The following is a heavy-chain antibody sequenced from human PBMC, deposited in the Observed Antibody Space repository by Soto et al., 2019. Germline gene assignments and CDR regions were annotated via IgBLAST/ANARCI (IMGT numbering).Heavy chain of an antibody. Sequence: PSETLSLTCTVSGGSISSYYWSWIRQPPGKGLEWIGYIYYSGSTNYNPSLKSRATISVDTSKNQLSLKLSSVTAADTAVYCCARRYGYYFDYWGQGTLVTVSS. J-gene: IGHJ4*02. CDR3: ARRYGYYFDY. V-gene: IGHV4-59*08. CDR1: GGSISSYY. CDR2: IYYSGST. D-gene: IGHD4-17*01.